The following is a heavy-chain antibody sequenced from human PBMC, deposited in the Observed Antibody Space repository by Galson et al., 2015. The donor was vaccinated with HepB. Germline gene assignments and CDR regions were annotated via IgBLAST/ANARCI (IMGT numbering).Heavy chain of an antibody. CDR2: ISYDGSNK. D-gene: IGHD5-18*01. J-gene: IGHJ4*02. CDR3: AKAPTPGIQLWIDY. V-gene: IGHV3-30*18. Sequence: SLRLSCAASGFTFSSYGMHWVRQAPGKGLEWVAVISYDGSNKYYADSVKGRFTISRDNSKNTLYLQMNSLRAEDTAVYYCAKAPTPGIQLWIDYWGQGTLVTVSS. CDR1: GFTFSSYG.